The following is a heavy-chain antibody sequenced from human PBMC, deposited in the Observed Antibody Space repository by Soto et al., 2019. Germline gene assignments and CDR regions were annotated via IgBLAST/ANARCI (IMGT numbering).Heavy chain of an antibody. CDR2: TRNSGGA. CDR3: ASHLVMAGTRGFDH. Sequence: QVQLQESGPGLVKPSGTLSLTCAVSSGSVFSSNWWSWVRLPPGKGLEWIGETRNSGGANYNPSLKSRVTITVDRSRNHRFLELSSVTAADTAVYYWASHLVMAGTRGFDHWGLGTLVTVSS. CDR1: SGSVFSSNW. J-gene: IGHJ4*02. D-gene: IGHD6-19*01. V-gene: IGHV4-4*02.